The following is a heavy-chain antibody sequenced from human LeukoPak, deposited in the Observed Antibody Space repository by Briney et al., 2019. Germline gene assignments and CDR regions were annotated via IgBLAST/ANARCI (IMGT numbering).Heavy chain of an antibody. D-gene: IGHD3-3*01. CDR2: IKSKANSYAT. Sequence: GGSLRLSCAASGFTFSGPAMPWVPRASGRGVEWVGRIKSKANSYATEYAASVKGRFTISRDDSKNTAYLQMNSLKTEDTAVYYCTTALGDFWSGYYLVDAFDIWGQGTMVTVSS. CDR1: GFTFSGPA. V-gene: IGHV3-73*01. J-gene: IGHJ3*02. CDR3: TTALGDFWSGYYLVDAFDI.